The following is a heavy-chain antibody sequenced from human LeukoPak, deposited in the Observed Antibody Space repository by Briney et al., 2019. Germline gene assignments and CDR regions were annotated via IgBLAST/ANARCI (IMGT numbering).Heavy chain of an antibody. J-gene: IGHJ4*02. CDR1: GFTFSSYA. V-gene: IGHV3-23*01. D-gene: IGHD3-22*01. CDR3: AKGRYYDSSGYYRY. Sequence: GGSLRLSCAASGFTFSSYAMSWVRQAPGKGLEWVSAISGSGGSTYYADSVKGRFTISRDNSKNTLYLQMNSLRAEDTAVYYCAKGRYYDSSGYYRYWGQGTLATVSS. CDR2: ISGSGGST.